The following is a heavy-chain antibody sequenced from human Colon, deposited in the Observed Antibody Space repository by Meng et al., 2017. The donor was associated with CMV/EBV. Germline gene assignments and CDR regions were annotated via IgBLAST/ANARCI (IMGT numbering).Heavy chain of an antibody. CDR3: ARATKSSCWEVLDY. CDR1: GESFSGYY. D-gene: IGHD2-2*01. V-gene: IGHV4-34*01. CDR2: SYYTGST. J-gene: IGHJ4*01. Sequence: QVQFTRSGAGLLNPSETLSLTCAVYGESFSGYYWTWIRQPPGRGLEWIGESYYTGSTNYSPSLKSRVTISLDTSKNQFSLKLNSVTAADTAVYYCARATKSSCWEVLDYWGHGTLVTVSS.